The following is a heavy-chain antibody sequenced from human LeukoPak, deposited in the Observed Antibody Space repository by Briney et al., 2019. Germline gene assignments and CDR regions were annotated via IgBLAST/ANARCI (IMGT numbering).Heavy chain of an antibody. D-gene: IGHD6-6*01. Sequence: ASVKVSCKASGYTFTSYDINWVRQATGQGLEWMGWMNPNSGNTGYAQKFQGRVTMTRNTSISTAYMELSSLRSEDTAVYYCARVYSSSSRYYFDYWGQGTLVTVSS. J-gene: IGHJ4*02. CDR3: ARVYSSSSRYYFDY. CDR2: MNPNSGNT. CDR1: GYTFTSYD. V-gene: IGHV1-8*01.